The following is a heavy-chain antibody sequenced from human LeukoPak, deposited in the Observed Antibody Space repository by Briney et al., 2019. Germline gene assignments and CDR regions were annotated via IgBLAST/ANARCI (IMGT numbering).Heavy chain of an antibody. Sequence: ASVKVSCKASGYTFTSYGISWVRQAPGQGLEWMGWINPNSGGTNYAQKFQGRVTMTRDTSISTAYMELSRLRSDDTAVYYCARVSARWPIRGDAFDIWGQGTMVTVSS. J-gene: IGHJ3*02. CDR1: GYTFTSYG. CDR3: ARVSARWPIRGDAFDI. CDR2: INPNSGGT. V-gene: IGHV1-2*02. D-gene: IGHD3-10*01.